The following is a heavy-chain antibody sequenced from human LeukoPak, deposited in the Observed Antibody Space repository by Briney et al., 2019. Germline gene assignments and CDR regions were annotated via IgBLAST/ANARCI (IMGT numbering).Heavy chain of an antibody. Sequence: GGSLRLSCAASGFTFSSYEMNWVRQAPGKGLEWVSYISSSGSTTYYADSVKGRFTISRDNAKNSLYLQMNSLRAEDTAVYYCARDRQGFLDYWGQGTLVTVSS. J-gene: IGHJ4*02. V-gene: IGHV3-48*03. CDR3: ARDRQGFLDY. CDR2: ISSSGSTT. D-gene: IGHD2-15*01. CDR1: GFTFSSYE.